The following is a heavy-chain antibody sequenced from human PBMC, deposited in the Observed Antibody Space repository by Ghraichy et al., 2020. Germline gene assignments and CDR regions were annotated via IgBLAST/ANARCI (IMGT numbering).Heavy chain of an antibody. D-gene: IGHD6-13*01. Sequence: GGSLRLSCAASGFTFSSYSMNWVRQAPGKGLEWVSSISSSSSYIYYADSVKGRFTISRDNAKNSLYLQMNSLRAEDTAVYYCARDSRLGSSWGYWGQGTLVTVSS. J-gene: IGHJ4*02. CDR2: ISSSSSYI. V-gene: IGHV3-21*01. CDR3: ARDSRLGSSWGY. CDR1: GFTFSSYS.